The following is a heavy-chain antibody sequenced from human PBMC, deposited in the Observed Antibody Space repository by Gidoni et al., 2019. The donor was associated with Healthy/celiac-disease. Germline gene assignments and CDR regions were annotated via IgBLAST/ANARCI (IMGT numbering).Heavy chain of an antibody. V-gene: IGHV4-34*01. CDR1: VGSFSGYY. CDR2: INHSGST. Sequence: QVQLQQWGAGLLKPSETLSLTCAVYVGSFSGYYWSWIRQPPGKGLEWIGEINHSGSTNYNPSLKSRVTISVDTSKNQFSLKLSSVTAADTAVYYCARGWYSSGWYSNNWFDPWGQGTLVTVSS. D-gene: IGHD6-19*01. J-gene: IGHJ5*02. CDR3: ARGWYSSGWYSNNWFDP.